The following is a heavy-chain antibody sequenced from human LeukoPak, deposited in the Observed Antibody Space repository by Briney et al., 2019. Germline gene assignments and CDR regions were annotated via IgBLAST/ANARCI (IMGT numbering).Heavy chain of an antibody. J-gene: IGHJ4*02. CDR3: VSPRGFSYGYFDY. V-gene: IGHV4-39*01. Sequence: SETLSLTCTVSGGSISSSSAYWGWIRQPPGKGLEWIGSIYYSKNTYYNPSLKSRVTISADTSKNQFPLTLGSVSATDTAVYYCVSPRGFSYGYFDYWGQGTLVTVSS. CDR2: IYYSKNT. D-gene: IGHD5-18*01. CDR1: GGSISSSSAY.